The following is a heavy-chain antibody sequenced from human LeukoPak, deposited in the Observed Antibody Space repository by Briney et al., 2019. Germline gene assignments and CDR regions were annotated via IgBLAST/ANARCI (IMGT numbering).Heavy chain of an antibody. J-gene: IGHJ4*02. CDR3: LTSTRSHRFDY. CDR1: GFTFSSYW. D-gene: IGHD2-15*01. CDR2: IKQDGSDK. Sequence: GGSLRLSCAASGFTFSSYWLCWVRQAPGKGLEWVAIIKQDGSDKYYVDSVEGRFIISRDNAKNSLYLQMNSLRAEDTAVYYCLTSTRSHRFDYWGQGTLVTVSS. V-gene: IGHV3-7*01.